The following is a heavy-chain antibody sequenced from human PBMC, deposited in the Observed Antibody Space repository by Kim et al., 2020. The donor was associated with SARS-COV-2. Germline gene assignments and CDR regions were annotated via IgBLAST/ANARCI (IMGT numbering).Heavy chain of an antibody. J-gene: IGHJ4*02. V-gene: IGHV4-34*01. Sequence: NSNPSLKSRVTISVDTSKNQFSLKLSSVTAADTAVYYCASYSSSTSCYSSWGQGTLVTVSS. D-gene: IGHD2-2*01. CDR3: ASYSSSTSCYSS.